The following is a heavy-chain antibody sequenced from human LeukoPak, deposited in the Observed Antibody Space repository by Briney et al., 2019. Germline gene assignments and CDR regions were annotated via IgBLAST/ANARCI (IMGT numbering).Heavy chain of an antibody. Sequence: GGSLRLSCAASGFTFISYAIHWVRQAPGKGLEWVAVISFHGTDTFYADSVKGRFTISRDNSKNTLYLQMNSLRAEDTAVYYCARDLIDYPGDYWGQGTLVTVSS. CDR2: ISFHGTDT. CDR3: ARDLIDYPGDY. CDR1: GFTFISYA. V-gene: IGHV3-30*04. J-gene: IGHJ4*02. D-gene: IGHD4-11*01.